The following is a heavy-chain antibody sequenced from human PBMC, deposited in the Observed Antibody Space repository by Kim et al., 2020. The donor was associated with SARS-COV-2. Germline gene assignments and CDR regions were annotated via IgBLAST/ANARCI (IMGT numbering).Heavy chain of an antibody. CDR1: GGSISSSNW. Sequence: SETLSLTCAVSGGSISSSNWWSWVRQPPGKGLEWIGEIYHSGSANYNPSLKSRVTISVDKSKNQFSLKLSSVTAADTAVYYCASRPHRMVRGVRTDAFDIWGQGTMVTVSS. D-gene: IGHD3-10*01. J-gene: IGHJ3*02. CDR2: IYHSGSA. CDR3: ASRPHRMVRGVRTDAFDI. V-gene: IGHV4-4*02.